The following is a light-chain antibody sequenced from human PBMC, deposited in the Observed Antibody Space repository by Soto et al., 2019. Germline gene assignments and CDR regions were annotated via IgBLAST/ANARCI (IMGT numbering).Light chain of an antibody. J-gene: IGKJ1*01. Sequence: DIQMTQSPSSLSASVGDRVTVTCRSSQSIGGYLNWYQQKPGKAPKLLIYKASTLKSGVPSRFSGSGSGTEFTLTISSLQPDDFATYYCQHYNSYSEAFGQGTKVDIK. CDR3: QHYNSYSEA. CDR1: QSIGGY. CDR2: KAS. V-gene: IGKV1-5*03.